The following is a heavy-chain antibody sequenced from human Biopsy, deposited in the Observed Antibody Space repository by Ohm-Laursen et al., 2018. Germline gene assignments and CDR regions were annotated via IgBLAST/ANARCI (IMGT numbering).Heavy chain of an antibody. CDR1: GPSVRRHF. CDR2: LSKSGTT. CDR3: ARLSTLFGVADFTDD. V-gene: IGHV4-59*08. D-gene: IGHD3-3*01. J-gene: IGHJ4*02. Sequence: SETLSLICTLSGPSVRRHFLTWIPQPPGKALQWIGSLSKSGTTKSSPSLKSRVNISLHTSKNQLSLKLNSATAADTAVYYCARLSTLFGVADFTDDWGQGTLVTVSS.